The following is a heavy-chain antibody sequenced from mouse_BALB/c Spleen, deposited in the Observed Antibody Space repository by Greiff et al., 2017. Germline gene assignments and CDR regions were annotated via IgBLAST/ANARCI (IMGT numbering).Heavy chain of an antibody. CDR1: GFAFSSYD. D-gene: IGHD2-2*01. CDR2: ISSGGGST. V-gene: IGHV5-12-1*01. J-gene: IGHJ4*01. CDR3: ARQRGGYPPYAMDY. Sequence: EVKVVESGGGLVKPGGSLKLSCAASGFAFSSYDMSWVRQTPEKRLEWVAYISSGGGSTYYPDTVKGRFTISRDNAKNTLYLQMSSLKSEDTAMYYCARQRGGYPPYAMDYWGQGTSVTVSS.